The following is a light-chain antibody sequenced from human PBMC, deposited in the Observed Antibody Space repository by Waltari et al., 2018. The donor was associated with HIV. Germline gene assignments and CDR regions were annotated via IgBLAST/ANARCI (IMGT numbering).Light chain of an antibody. Sequence: DIQMTQSPSTLSASVGDRVTITCRASQRISTWLAWYQQKPGKAPKLLIYKASSLEGGVPSRFSGSGSGTDFTLTISSLQPDDFATYYCQHYNSYPWTFGQGTKVEIK. CDR2: KAS. V-gene: IGKV1-5*03. CDR1: QRISTW. CDR3: QHYNSYPWT. J-gene: IGKJ1*01.